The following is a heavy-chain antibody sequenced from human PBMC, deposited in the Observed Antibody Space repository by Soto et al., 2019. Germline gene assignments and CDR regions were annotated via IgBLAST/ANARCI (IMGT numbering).Heavy chain of an antibody. CDR1: GFTFSSYA. V-gene: IGHV3-23*01. J-gene: IGHJ6*02. D-gene: IGHD6-13*01. CDR2: ISGSGGST. Sequence: GSLRLSCAASGFTFSSYAMSWVRQAPGKGLEWVSAISGSGGSTYYADSVKGRFTISRDNSKNTLYLQMNSLRAEDTAVYYCAKVRGDIAAAGYYYYYGMDVWGQGTTVTVSS. CDR3: AKVRGDIAAAGYYYYYGMDV.